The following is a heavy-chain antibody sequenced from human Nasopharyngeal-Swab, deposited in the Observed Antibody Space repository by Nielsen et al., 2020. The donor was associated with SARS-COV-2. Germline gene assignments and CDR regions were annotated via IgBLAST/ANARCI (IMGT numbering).Heavy chain of an antibody. CDR1: GFSFSNYG. CDR2: ISFDGSVK. CDR3: ARDSRWLDAMDY. V-gene: IGHV3-30*03. Sequence: RSLKISCAVSGFSFSNYGMHWVRQPPGKGLEWVAGISFDGSVKYSADSVKGRFTVSRDSSKNTLYLEMNSLRAGDTAVYYCARDSRWLDAMDYWGQGTLVTVSS. J-gene: IGHJ4*02. D-gene: IGHD6-19*01.